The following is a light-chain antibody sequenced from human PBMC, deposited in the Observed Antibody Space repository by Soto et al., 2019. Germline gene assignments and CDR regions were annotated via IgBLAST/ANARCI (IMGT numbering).Light chain of an antibody. Sequence: QSALTHPPSASGSPGQSVTISCTGTSSDVGGYNHVSWYQQHPGKAPRLLIYEVSKRPSGVPDRFSGSKSGNTASLTVSGLQAGDETIYYGTSYAGSKIFYVFGTGTKVPAL. CDR3: TSYAGSKIFYV. CDR2: EVS. CDR1: SSDVGGYNH. J-gene: IGLJ1*01. V-gene: IGLV2-8*01.